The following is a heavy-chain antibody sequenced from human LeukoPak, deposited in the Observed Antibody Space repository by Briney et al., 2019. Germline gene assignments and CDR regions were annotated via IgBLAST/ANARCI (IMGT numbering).Heavy chain of an antibody. V-gene: IGHV4-34*01. Sequence: SETLSLTCAVYGGSFSGYYWSWLRQPPGKGLEWIGEINHSGSTNYNPSLKSRVTISVDTSKNQFSLKLSSVTAADTAVYYCARNYDYVWGSYRQHYYGMDVWGKGTTVTVSS. D-gene: IGHD3-16*02. CDR1: GGSFSGYY. CDR3: ARNYDYVWGSYRQHYYGMDV. CDR2: INHSGST. J-gene: IGHJ6*04.